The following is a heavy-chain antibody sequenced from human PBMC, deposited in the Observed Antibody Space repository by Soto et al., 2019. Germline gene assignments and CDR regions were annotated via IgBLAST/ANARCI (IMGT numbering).Heavy chain of an antibody. V-gene: IGHV4-61*01. CDR1: GGSVSSGSYY. D-gene: IGHD5-12*01. J-gene: IGHJ6*02. CDR2: IYYSGST. CDR3: ARDWLRGVYYYGMDV. Sequence: QVQLQESGPGLVKPSETLSLTCTVSGGSVSSGSYYWSWIRQPPGKGLEWIGYIYYSGSTNYNPSLKSRVTISVDTSKNQFSLKLSSVTAADTAVYYCARDWLRGVYYYGMDVWGQGTTVTVSS.